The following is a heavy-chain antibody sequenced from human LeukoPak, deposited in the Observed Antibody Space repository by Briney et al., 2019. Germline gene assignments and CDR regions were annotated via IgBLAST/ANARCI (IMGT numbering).Heavy chain of an antibody. J-gene: IGHJ5*02. CDR3: ARRANNWNSVEYDP. D-gene: IGHD1-7*01. CDR1: GGSISGYY. Sequence: SETLSLTCTVSGGSISGYYWSWIRQPPGEGLEWIGYIHYTGSTSYNPSLKSRVTISVDTSKNHFSLKLNSVTAADTAVYYCARRANNWNSVEYDPWGQGTLVTVSS. CDR2: IHYTGST. V-gene: IGHV4-59*08.